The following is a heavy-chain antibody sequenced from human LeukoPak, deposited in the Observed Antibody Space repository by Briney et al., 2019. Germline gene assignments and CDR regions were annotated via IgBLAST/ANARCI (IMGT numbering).Heavy chain of an antibody. Sequence: PGGSLRLSCAASGFTFSDYYMSWIRQAPGKGLEWVSYISSSGSTIYYADSVKGRFTIYRDNAKNSLYLQMNSLRAEDTAVYYCVREGEGPLSKDFDYWGQGTLVTVSS. D-gene: IGHD2/OR15-2a*01. V-gene: IGHV3-11*01. CDR2: ISSSGSTI. CDR3: VREGEGPLSKDFDY. CDR1: GFTFSDYY. J-gene: IGHJ4*02.